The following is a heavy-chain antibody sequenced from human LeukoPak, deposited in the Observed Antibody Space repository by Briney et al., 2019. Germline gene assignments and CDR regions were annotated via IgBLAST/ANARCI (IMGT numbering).Heavy chain of an antibody. D-gene: IGHD3-3*01. CDR1: GGTFSSYA. Sequence: ASVKVSCKASGGTFSSYAISWVRQAPGQGLEWMGWINPNSGGTNYGQRFQGRVTMTRDTSISTAYMELSSLRSDDTAVYYCARGSSIFGVVRPLDYWGQGTLVTVSS. CDR3: ARGSSIFGVVRPLDY. CDR2: INPNSGGT. J-gene: IGHJ4*02. V-gene: IGHV1-2*02.